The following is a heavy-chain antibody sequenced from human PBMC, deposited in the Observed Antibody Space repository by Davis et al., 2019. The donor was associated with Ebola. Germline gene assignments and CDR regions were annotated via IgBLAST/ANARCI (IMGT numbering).Heavy chain of an antibody. Sequence: GGSLRLSCAASGFTFSSYGMHWVRQAPGKGLEWVAVIWYDGSNKYYADSVKGRFTISRDNSKNTLYLQMNSLRAEDTAVYYCARDPLCRYSDPFYYYYGMDVWGQGTTVTVSS. D-gene: IGHD2-15*01. CDR3: ARDPLCRYSDPFYYYYGMDV. J-gene: IGHJ6*02. CDR1: GFTFSSYG. CDR2: IWYDGSNK. V-gene: IGHV3-33*01.